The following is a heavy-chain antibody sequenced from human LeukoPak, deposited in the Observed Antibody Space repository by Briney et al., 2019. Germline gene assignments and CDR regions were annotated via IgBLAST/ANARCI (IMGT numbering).Heavy chain of an antibody. Sequence: ASVKVSCKASGYTFANYSMHWVRQAPGQGLEWMGIINPSGGSTSYAQKFQGRVTMTRDTSTSTVYMELSSLRSEDTAVYYCARDWVHPYYYDSSGYNPFDYWGQGTLVTVSS. V-gene: IGHV1-46*01. J-gene: IGHJ4*02. CDR1: GYTFANYS. CDR2: INPSGGST. D-gene: IGHD3-22*01. CDR3: ARDWVHPYYYDSSGYNPFDY.